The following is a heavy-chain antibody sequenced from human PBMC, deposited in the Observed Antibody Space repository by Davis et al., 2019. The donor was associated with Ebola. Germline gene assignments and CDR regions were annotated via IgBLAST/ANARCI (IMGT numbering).Heavy chain of an antibody. D-gene: IGHD6-6*01. CDR2: ISSSGSSI. Sequence: PGGSLRLSCAASGFTFSSYSMNWVRQAPGKGLEWVSYISSSGSSIYYADSVKGRFTISRDNAKNSLFLLMNSLRAEDTAVYYCARVGRYSSSSGDYWGQGTLVTVSS. J-gene: IGHJ4*02. CDR3: ARVGRYSSSSGDY. V-gene: IGHV3-48*04. CDR1: GFTFSSYS.